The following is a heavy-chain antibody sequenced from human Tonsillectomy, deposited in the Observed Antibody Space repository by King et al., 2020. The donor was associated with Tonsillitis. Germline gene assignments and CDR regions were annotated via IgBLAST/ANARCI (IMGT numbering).Heavy chain of an antibody. Sequence: VQLVESGGGLVKPGGSLRLSCAASGFTFSDYYMSWIRQAPGKGLEWVSYISANGSYTNYADSVKGRFTISRDNAKNSLYLQMNSLRAEDTAVYYCARAQIQLWHQTNWVDPWGQGTLVTVSA. CDR3: ARAQIQLWHQTNWVDP. V-gene: IGHV3-11*05. CDR2: ISANGSYT. J-gene: IGHJ5*02. D-gene: IGHD5-18*01. CDR1: GFTFSDYY.